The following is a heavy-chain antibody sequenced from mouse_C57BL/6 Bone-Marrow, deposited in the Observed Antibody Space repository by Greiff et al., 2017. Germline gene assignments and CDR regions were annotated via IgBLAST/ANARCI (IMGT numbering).Heavy chain of an antibody. CDR3: ARSGRNYFDY. Sequence: QVQLQQPGAELVKPGASVKLSCKASGYTFTSYWMHWVKQRPGQGLEWIGMIHPDSGSTNYNEKFKSQATLTVDKSSSTAYMQLSSLTSEYSAVYYCARSGRNYFDYWGQGNTLTVSS. CDR2: IHPDSGST. J-gene: IGHJ2*01. CDR1: GYTFTSYW. V-gene: IGHV1-64*01. D-gene: IGHD3-2*02.